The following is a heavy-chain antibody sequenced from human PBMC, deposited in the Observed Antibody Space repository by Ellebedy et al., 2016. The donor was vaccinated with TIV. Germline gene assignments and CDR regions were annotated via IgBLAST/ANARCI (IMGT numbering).Heavy chain of an antibody. CDR2: IYHSGST. D-gene: IGHD2-15*01. CDR1: GGSISSSNW. CDR3: ARDDCSGGSCYHY. J-gene: IGHJ4*02. Sequence: GSLRLSCAVSGGSISSSNWWSCVRQPPGKGLEWIGEIYHSGSTNYNPSLKSRVTISVDKSKNQFSLKLSSVTAADTAVYYCARDDCSGGSCYHYWGQGTLVTVSS. V-gene: IGHV4-4*02.